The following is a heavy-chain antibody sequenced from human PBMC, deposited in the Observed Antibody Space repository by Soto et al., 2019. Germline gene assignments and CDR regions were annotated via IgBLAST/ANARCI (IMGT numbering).Heavy chain of an antibody. J-gene: IGHJ6*02. CDR3: AARHCSTTSCYYDMDV. V-gene: IGHV1-69*01. CDR1: GGPFGSFA. CDR2: IVPMFGPA. D-gene: IGHD2-2*01. Sequence: QVQLVQSGAEVKKPGSSVKVSCKASGGPFGSFAISWVRQAPGQGLEWMGGIVPMFGPATYAQKFQGRVTITADESTSTAYMELSSLRSEDTAVYYCAARHCSTTSCYYDMDVWGQGTTVTVSS.